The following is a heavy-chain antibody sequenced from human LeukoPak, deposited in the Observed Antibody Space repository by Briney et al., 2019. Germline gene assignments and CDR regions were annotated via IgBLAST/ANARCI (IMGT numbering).Heavy chain of an antibody. CDR2: ISVSGDTT. V-gene: IGHV3-23*01. CDR1: GFSFHNVG. CDR3: AKADTPLTLRGPYFDY. Sequence: VGSLRLSCAASGFSFHNVGISWVRHGPRKGRWWVSTISVSGDTTYYAHSSKGRFTIPKDNAKNTLYLQLKSLRVEDTAVYFCAKADTPLTLRGPYFDYWGQGTLVTVSS. D-gene: IGHD3-16*01. J-gene: IGHJ4*02.